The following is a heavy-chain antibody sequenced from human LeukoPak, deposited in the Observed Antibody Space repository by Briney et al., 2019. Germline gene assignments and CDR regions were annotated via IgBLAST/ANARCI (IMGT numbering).Heavy chain of an antibody. CDR2: ICYSGST. CDR3: ARHTYYYDSSGYSEIYWFNP. J-gene: IGHJ5*02. D-gene: IGHD3-22*01. V-gene: IGHV4-59*08. Sequence: SETLSLTCTVSGGSISSYYWSWIRQPPGKGLEWIGYICYSGSTNYNPSLKSRVTISVDTSKNQFSLKLSSVTAADTAVYYCARHTYYYDSSGYSEIYWFNPWGQGTLVTVSS. CDR1: GGSISSYY.